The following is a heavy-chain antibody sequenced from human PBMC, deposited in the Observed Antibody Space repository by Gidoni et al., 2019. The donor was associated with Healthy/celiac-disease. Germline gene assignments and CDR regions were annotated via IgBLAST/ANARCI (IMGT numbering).Heavy chain of an antibody. Sequence: QVQLQESGPGLVKPSQTLSLTCTVSGGSISSGDYYWSWIRQPPGKGLEWIGYIYYSGSTYYNPSLKSRVTISVDTSKNQFSLKLSSVTAADTAVYYCARGAYGSGSYHYYYYGMDVWGQGTTVTVSS. CDR2: IYYSGST. J-gene: IGHJ6*02. CDR3: ARGAYGSGSYHYYYYGMDV. V-gene: IGHV4-30-4*01. D-gene: IGHD3-10*01. CDR1: GGSISSGDYY.